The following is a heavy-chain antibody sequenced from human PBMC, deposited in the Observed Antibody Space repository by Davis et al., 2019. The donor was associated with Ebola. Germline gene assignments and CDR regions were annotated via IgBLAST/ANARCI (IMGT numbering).Heavy chain of an antibody. D-gene: IGHD3-10*01. CDR2: IKQDGSEK. V-gene: IGHV3-7*03. Sequence: GESLKISCAASGFTFSSYAMSWVRQAPGKGLEWVANIKQDGSEKYYVDSVKGRFTISRDNAKNSLYLQMNSLRAEDTAVYYCARGSGSGSSWGQGTLVTVSS. J-gene: IGHJ4*02. CDR3: ARGSGSGSS. CDR1: GFTFSSYA.